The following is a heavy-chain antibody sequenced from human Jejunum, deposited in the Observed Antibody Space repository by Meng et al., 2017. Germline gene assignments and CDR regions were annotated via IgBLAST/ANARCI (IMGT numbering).Heavy chain of an antibody. J-gene: IGHJ4*02. CDR3: ARRGTGKSTVFDS. CDR2: ISKDGSSI. D-gene: IGHD4-17*01. Sequence: GGSLRLSCAASGFTLSNYWMHWFRQAPGKGPVWVSRISKDGSSISYADSVKGRFSISRDNAKNTLYLQMNSLTAEDTAVYFCARRGTGKSTVFDSWGQGSLVTVSS. CDR1: GFTLSNYW. V-gene: IGHV3-74*01.